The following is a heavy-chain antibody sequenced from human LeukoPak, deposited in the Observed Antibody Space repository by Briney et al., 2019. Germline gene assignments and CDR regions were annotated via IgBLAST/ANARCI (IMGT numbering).Heavy chain of an antibody. D-gene: IGHD6-6*01. Sequence: GGSLRLSCTASGFTFGDYAMHWVRQAPGKGLEWVAVISYDGSNKYYADSVKGRFTISRDNSKNTLYLQMNSLRAEDTAVYYCARDGGIAAHTPDYWGQGTLVTVSS. CDR2: ISYDGSNK. CDR1: GFTFGDYA. V-gene: IGHV3-30-3*01. J-gene: IGHJ4*02. CDR3: ARDGGIAAHTPDY.